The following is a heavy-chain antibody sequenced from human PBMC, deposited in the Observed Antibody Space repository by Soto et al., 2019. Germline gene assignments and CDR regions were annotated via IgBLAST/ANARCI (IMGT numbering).Heavy chain of an antibody. CDR2: IYYSGST. Sequence: SETLSLTCTVSGGSISSGGYYWSWIRQHPGKGLEWIGYIYYSGSTYYNPSLKSRVTISVDTSKNQFSLKLSSVTAADTAVYYCARDRNGYSSSWTPAYYFDYWGQGTLVTVSS. J-gene: IGHJ4*02. V-gene: IGHV4-31*03. D-gene: IGHD6-13*01. CDR1: GGSISSGGYY. CDR3: ARDRNGYSSSWTPAYYFDY.